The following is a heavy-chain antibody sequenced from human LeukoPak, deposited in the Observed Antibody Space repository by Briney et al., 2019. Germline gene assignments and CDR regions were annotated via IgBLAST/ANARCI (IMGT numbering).Heavy chain of an antibody. CDR1: GGSISSGGYY. J-gene: IGHJ4*01. CDR3: ARGGRGKSGFDY. V-gene: IGHV4-31*03. D-gene: IGHD2-15*01. Sequence: SETLSLTCTVSGGSISSGGYYWSWIRQHPGKSLEWIGYIYYSGSTYYNPSLKSRVTISVDTSKNQFSLKLSSVTAADTAVYYCARGGRGKSGFDYWGQGTLVTVSS. CDR2: IYYSGST.